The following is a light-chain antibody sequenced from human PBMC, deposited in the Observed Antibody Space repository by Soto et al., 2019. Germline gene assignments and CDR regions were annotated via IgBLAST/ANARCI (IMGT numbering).Light chain of an antibody. V-gene: IGKV4-1*01. CDR2: GAS. CDR3: QQFYSTPWK. Sequence: DIVMTQSPDSLAVSLGERATISCESTQSVLYRSNYKNYLSWYQQKPGQPPRLLIYGASIRESCDTERFSGSGSGTYFTPTITSLQAEDVAVYYCQQFYSTPWKFVQGTKVDIK. CDR1: QSVLYRSNYKNY. J-gene: IGKJ1*01.